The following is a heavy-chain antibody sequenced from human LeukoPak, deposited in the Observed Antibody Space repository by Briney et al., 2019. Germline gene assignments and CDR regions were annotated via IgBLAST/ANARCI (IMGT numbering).Heavy chain of an antibody. CDR3: ARGVTVTTSAYYYYMDV. V-gene: IGHV4-4*02. CDR2: IYHSGST. J-gene: IGHJ6*03. Sequence: SETLSLTCAVSGGSISSSNWWSWVRQPPGKGLEWIGEIYHSGSTNYNPSLKSRVTISVDKSKNQFSLQLNSVTPEDTAVYYCARGVTVTTSAYYYYMDVWGKGTTVTVSS. D-gene: IGHD4-17*01. CDR1: GGSISSSNW.